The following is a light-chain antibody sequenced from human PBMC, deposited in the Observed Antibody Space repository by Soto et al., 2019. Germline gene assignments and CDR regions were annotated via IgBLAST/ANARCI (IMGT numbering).Light chain of an antibody. J-gene: IGLJ1*01. CDR3: QSYDSSLYGYV. Sequence: QSVLTQPPSVSGAPGQRVTSSCAGSSSSIGAGYDVHWYQQLPGSAPKLLIYANSNRPSGFPDRFSGSKSGTSASLAITRLQAEDEADYYCQSYDSSLYGYVFGSGTKVTVL. CDR2: ANS. V-gene: IGLV1-40*01. CDR1: SSSIGAGYD.